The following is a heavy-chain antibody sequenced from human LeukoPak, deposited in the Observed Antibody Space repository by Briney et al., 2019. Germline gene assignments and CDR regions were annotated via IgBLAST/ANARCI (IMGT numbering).Heavy chain of an antibody. J-gene: IGHJ3*02. V-gene: IGHV3-74*01. CDR3: ARGRDGAFDI. Sequence: GGSLRLSCAASGFPFTPYWMHWVRQAPGKGLVWVSCINSDGSVTDYADSVKGRFTISRDNAKNTLYLQMNSLRVEDTAVYYCARGRDGAFDIWGQGTMVTASS. CDR2: INSDGSVT. CDR1: GFPFTPYW. D-gene: IGHD5-24*01.